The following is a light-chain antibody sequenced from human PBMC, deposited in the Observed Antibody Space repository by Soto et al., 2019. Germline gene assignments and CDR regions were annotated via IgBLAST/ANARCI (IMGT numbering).Light chain of an antibody. V-gene: IGLV2-14*01. CDR1: SSDIGGYKY. CDR3: TSYSRQRVLV. Sequence: QSALAQPASVSGSLGQSITISCTGTSSDIGGYKYVSWYQQHPGKAPKLIIFEVSNRPSGVSDRFSGSNSGNTASLTISGLQAEDEADYYCTSYSRQRVLVFGGGTKVTVL. J-gene: IGLJ3*02. CDR2: EVS.